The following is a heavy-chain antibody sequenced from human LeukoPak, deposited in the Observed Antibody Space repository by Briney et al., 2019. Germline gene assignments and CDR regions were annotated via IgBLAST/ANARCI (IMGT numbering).Heavy chain of an antibody. Sequence: ASVKVSFKASGYTFTIYYMHWVRQAPGQGLEWMGIINPSGGSTSYAQKFQGRVTMTRDTSTSTVYMELSSLRSEDTAVYYCARGSPRGTWLFGISNTGIRADDAFDIWGQGTMVTVSS. D-gene: IGHD3-9*01. CDR1: GYTFTIYY. V-gene: IGHV1-46*01. CDR3: ARGSPRGTWLFGISNTGIRADDAFDI. J-gene: IGHJ3*02. CDR2: INPSGGST.